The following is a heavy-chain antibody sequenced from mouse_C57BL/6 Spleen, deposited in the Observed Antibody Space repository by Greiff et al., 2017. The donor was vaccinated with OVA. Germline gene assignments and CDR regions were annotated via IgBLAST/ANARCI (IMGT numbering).Heavy chain of an antibody. V-gene: IGHV2-6-1*01. Sequence: VKLVESGPGLVAPSQSLSLTCTVSGFSLTSYGVHWVRQPPGKGLEWLVVIWSDGSTTYNSALKSRLSISKDNSKSQVFLKMNSLQTDNTAMYYSARQGGDGYYFDYWGQGTTLTVSS. J-gene: IGHJ2*01. CDR1: GFSLTSYG. CDR3: ARQGGDGYYFDY. CDR2: IWSDGST. D-gene: IGHD2-3*01.